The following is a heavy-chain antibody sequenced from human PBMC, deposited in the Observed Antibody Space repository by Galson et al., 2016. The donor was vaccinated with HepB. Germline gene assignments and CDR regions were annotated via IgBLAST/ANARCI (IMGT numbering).Heavy chain of an antibody. CDR3: ASRGSARPYNWFDP. J-gene: IGHJ5*02. Sequence: SVKVSCKASGYIFTNYFVHWVRQAPGQGLEWMGIINPSGNSRKYASRFQGRVTMTSDTATKTVYMELTSLRSEATAIYYCASRGSARPYNWFDPWGQGTLVTVSS. D-gene: IGHD6-6*01. CDR2: INPSGNSR. CDR1: GYIFTNYF. V-gene: IGHV1-46*01.